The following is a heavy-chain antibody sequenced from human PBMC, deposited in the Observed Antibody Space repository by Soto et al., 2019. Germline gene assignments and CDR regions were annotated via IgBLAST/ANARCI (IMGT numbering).Heavy chain of an antibody. CDR3: AKAGTTVTRDWFDP. CDR1: GFTFSSYA. D-gene: IGHD4-17*01. CDR2: IIGSGADT. Sequence: GGSLRLSCAASGFTFSSYAMIWVRQAPGKGLEWVSSIIGSGADTNYADSVKGRFTISRDNSKNTLYLQLNSLRAEDTAVYYCAKAGTTVTRDWFDPWGQGTLVTLSS. J-gene: IGHJ5*02. V-gene: IGHV3-23*01.